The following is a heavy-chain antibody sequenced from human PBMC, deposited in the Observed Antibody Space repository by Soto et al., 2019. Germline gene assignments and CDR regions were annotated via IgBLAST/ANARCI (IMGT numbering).Heavy chain of an antibody. CDR2: TIPIFGTA. J-gene: IGHJ6*02. CDR1: GGTFSNYA. V-gene: IGHV1-69*12. Sequence: QVQLVQSGAEVKQPGSSVRVSCKASGGTFSNYAISWVRQAPGQGLEWMGGTIPIFGTANHAQNFQGRVTITADESTSTAYMELSSLRSEDTAVYYCARVLSTMIRGVDYGMDVWGQGTTVTVSS. CDR3: ARVLSTMIRGVDYGMDV. D-gene: IGHD3-10*01.